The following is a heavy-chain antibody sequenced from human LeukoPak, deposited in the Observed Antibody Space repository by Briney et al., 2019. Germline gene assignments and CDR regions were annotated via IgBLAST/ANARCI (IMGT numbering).Heavy chain of an antibody. CDR3: TTDLGTYYHGSQRLIPIDY. CDR1: GFTFTNAW. Sequence: GGSLRPSCVDSGFTFTNAWMSWVRQAPGKGLEWIGRIKSKTDGETTDYAEPVRGRFTISRDDSKSAVYLQMNSLKIEDTAVYYCTTDLGTYYHGSQRLIPIDYWGQGTLVTVSS. CDR2: IKSKTDGETT. V-gene: IGHV3-15*01. D-gene: IGHD3-10*01. J-gene: IGHJ4*02.